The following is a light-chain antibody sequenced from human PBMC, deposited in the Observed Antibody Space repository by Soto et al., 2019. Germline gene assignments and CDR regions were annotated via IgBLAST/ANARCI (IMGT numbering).Light chain of an antibody. J-gene: IGLJ1*01. CDR3: CSHRGSTTPSV. Sequence: QAVRTQPASVFGSPGQWSTSSCTGTRNDVGGYDYVSWYQQHPGKAPKLIIYDVSDRPSGVSDRFSGSQSGNTAFLTISGLQAEDEAGYFCCSHRGSTTPSVVGTGTKVPVL. CDR1: RNDVGGYDY. V-gene: IGLV2-14*03. CDR2: DVS.